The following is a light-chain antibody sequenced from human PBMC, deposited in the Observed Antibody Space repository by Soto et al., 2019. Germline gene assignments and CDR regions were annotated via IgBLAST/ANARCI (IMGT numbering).Light chain of an antibody. Sequence: DIQITQSPSTPSTTVGDRVSITCRASQSISRWLAWYQQKPGKAPKLLIYDVSSLESGVPSRFSGSGSETEFTLTISSMFPDDFATYYCQQYNRYWTFGQGTKVDI. J-gene: IGKJ1*01. CDR1: QSISRW. V-gene: IGKV1-5*01. CDR2: DVS. CDR3: QQYNRYWT.